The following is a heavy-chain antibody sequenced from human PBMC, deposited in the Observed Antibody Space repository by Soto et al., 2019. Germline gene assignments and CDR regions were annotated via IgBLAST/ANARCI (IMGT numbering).Heavy chain of an antibody. D-gene: IGHD5-18*01. V-gene: IGHV4-31*03. CDR1: GGSISSGGYY. Sequence: QVQLQESGPGLVKPSQNLSLTCTVSGGSISSGGYYWSWIRQHPGKGLEWIGYIYYSGSTYYNPSLKSRVTISVDTSKHQFSLKLSSVTAADTAVYYCARSGYSYGPNPLLYWGQGTLVTVSS. CDR3: ARSGYSYGPNPLLY. J-gene: IGHJ4*02. CDR2: IYYSGST.